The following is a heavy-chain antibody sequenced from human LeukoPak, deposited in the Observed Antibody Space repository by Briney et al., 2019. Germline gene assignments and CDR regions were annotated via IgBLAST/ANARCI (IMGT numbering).Heavy chain of an antibody. CDR1: GGSISSYY. D-gene: IGHD1-20*01. Sequence: SETLSLTCTVSGGSISSYYWSWIRQPPGKGLEWIGYIYYSGSTNYNPSLKSRVTISVDTSENQFSLKLSSVTAADTAVYYCARDPYNWNDAEYYYYGMDVWGQGTTVTVSS. CDR2: IYYSGST. CDR3: ARDPYNWNDAEYYYYGMDV. V-gene: IGHV4-59*01. J-gene: IGHJ6*02.